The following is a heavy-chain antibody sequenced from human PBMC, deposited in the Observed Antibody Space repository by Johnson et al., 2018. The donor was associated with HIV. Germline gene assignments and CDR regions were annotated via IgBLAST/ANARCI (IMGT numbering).Heavy chain of an antibody. J-gene: IGHJ3*02. CDR3: ARTRMGVFDI. Sequence: VQLVESGGGLVQPGGSLRLSCAASGFTFSSYGMSWVRQAPGKGLEWVSAIYSGGSTYYADSVKGRFTIFRDNGKNMLYVQMNSLRAEDSAVYYCARTRMGVFDIWGQGTMVTISS. D-gene: IGHD2-8*01. CDR2: IYSGGST. V-gene: IGHV3-66*01. CDR1: GFTFSSYG.